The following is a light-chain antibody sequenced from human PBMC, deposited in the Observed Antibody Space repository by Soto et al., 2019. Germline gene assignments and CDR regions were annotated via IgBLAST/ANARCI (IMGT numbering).Light chain of an antibody. CDR2: GAS. J-gene: IGKJ1*01. V-gene: IGKV3-20*01. CDR3: EQYGSSPGT. Sequence: EMVLTQSPGTLSFSPGERATLSCRASQSVSSSYLAWYQQKPGQAPRLLIYGASSRATGIPARFSGSGSGTDFALTISRLETEDFEVYYCEQYGSSPGTFGQGTKVEIK. CDR1: QSVSSSY.